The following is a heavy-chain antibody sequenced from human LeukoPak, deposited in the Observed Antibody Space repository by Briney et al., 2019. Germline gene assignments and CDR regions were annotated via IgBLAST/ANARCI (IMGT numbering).Heavy chain of an antibody. D-gene: IGHD3-22*01. V-gene: IGHV3-30-3*01. J-gene: IGHJ4*02. CDR3: ARGATMIVVVIRGPYYFDY. CDR2: ISYDGSNK. CDR1: GFTFSSYA. Sequence: GGSLRLSCAASGFTFSSYAMHWVRQAPGKGLEWVAVISYDGSNKYYADSVKGRFTISRDNSKNTLYLQMNSLRAEDTAVYYCARGATMIVVVIRGPYYFDYWGQGTLVTVSS.